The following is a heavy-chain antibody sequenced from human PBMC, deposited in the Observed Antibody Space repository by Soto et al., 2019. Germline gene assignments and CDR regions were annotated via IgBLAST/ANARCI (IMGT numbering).Heavy chain of an antibody. Sequence: SETLSLTCTVSGGSISSGGYPWSWIRQPPGKGLEWIGYIYHSGSTYYNPSLKSRVTISVDRSKNQFSLKLSSVTAADTAVYYCARVVYYYGSGTINWFDPWGQGTLVTVSS. CDR3: ARVVYYYGSGTINWFDP. D-gene: IGHD3-10*01. CDR1: GGSISSGGYP. V-gene: IGHV4-30-2*01. J-gene: IGHJ5*02. CDR2: IYHSGST.